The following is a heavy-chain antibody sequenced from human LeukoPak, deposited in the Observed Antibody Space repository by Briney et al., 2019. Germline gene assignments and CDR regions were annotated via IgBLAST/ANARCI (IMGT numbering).Heavy chain of an antibody. Sequence: ASVKVSCKASGYTFTGYYMHWVRQAPGQGLGWMGWINPNSGGTNYAQKFQGRVTMTRDTSISTAYMELSRLRSDDMAVSYCARVVVVPAAMMGNDYYYYMDVWGKGTTVTVSS. V-gene: IGHV1-2*02. CDR1: GYTFTGYY. J-gene: IGHJ6*03. D-gene: IGHD2-2*01. CDR3: ARVVVVPAAMMGNDYYYYMDV. CDR2: INPNSGGT.